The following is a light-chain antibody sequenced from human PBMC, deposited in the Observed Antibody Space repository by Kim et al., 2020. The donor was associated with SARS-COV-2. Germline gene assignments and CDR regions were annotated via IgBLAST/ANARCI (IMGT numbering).Light chain of an antibody. V-gene: IGKV3-15*01. Sequence: SPGERATLSCRAGQSVASNLAWYQQKPGQAPRLLIYDASTRATGLPARFSGSGSGTEFTLTISSLQSEDFAVYYCQQYNNWPPITFGQGTRLEIK. CDR1: QSVASN. J-gene: IGKJ5*01. CDR3: QQYNNWPPIT. CDR2: DAS.